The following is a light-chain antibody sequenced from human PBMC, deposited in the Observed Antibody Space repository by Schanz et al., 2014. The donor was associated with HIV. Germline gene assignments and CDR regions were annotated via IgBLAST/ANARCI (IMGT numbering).Light chain of an antibody. Sequence: EIVLTQSPGTLSLSPGERATLSCRASQSVSSSYLAWYQQKPGQAPRLLIYDASSRAAGIPDRFSGSGSGTDFTLSSSRLEPEDFAVYSCQQYAASPWTFGKGTKVEIK. V-gene: IGKV3-20*01. J-gene: IGKJ1*01. CDR1: QSVSSSY. CDR2: DAS. CDR3: QQYAASPWT.